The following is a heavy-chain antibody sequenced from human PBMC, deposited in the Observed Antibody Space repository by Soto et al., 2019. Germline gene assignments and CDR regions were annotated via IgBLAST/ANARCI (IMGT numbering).Heavy chain of an antibody. D-gene: IGHD3-10*01. V-gene: IGHV2-5*02. CDR3: ARSLWFGELH. Sequence: QITLKESGPTLVKPTQTLTLTCSFSGFSLSTTGVGVGWIRQSPGKDLEWLAIIYWDNDKRYNPSLKSRVTITKDTSKNQVFLTVTNMDPVDTGTYYCARSLWFGELHWGQGALVTVSS. J-gene: IGHJ4*02. CDR1: GFSLSTTGVG. CDR2: IYWDNDK.